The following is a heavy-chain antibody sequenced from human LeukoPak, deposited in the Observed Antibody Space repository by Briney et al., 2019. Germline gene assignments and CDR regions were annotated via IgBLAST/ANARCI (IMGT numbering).Heavy chain of an antibody. D-gene: IGHD3-22*01. V-gene: IGHV3-11*01. CDR1: GFTFSDYY. CDR2: ISSSGSTI. J-gene: IGHJ6*02. CDR3: ARDPAPYYYDSSGPYYYYGMDV. Sequence: PGGSLRLSCAASGFTFSDYYMSWIRQAPGKGLEWVSYISSSGSTIYYADSVKGRFTISRDNAKNSLYLQMNSLRAEDTAVYYCARDPAPYYYDSSGPYYYYGMDVWGQGTTVTVSS.